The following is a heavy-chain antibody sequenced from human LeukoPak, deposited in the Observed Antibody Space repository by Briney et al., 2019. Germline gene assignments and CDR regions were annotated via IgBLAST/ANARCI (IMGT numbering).Heavy chain of an antibody. CDR1: GGSISSGDYY. D-gene: IGHD2-21*01. J-gene: IGHJ3*02. V-gene: IGHV4-30-4*08. CDR3: ARGHIVAHASFDI. CDR2: IYYSGST. Sequence: SQTLFLTCTVSGGSISSGDYYWSWIRQPPGKGLEWIGYIYYSGSTYYNPSLKSRVTISVDTSKNQFSLKLSSVTAADTAVYYCARGHIVAHASFDIWGQGTMVTVSS.